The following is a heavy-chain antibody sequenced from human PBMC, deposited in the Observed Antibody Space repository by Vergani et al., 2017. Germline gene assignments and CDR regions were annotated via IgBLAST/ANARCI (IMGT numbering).Heavy chain of an antibody. CDR3: ASPYVGGRDY. D-gene: IGHD2-15*01. CDR2: IYYSGST. V-gene: IGHV4-59*01. J-gene: IGHJ4*02. Sequence: QVQLQQWGPGLVKPSETLSLTCTVSGGSISSYYWSWIRQPPGKGLEWIGYIYYSGSTNYNPSLKSRVTISVDTSKNQFSLKLSSVTAADTAVYYCASPYVGGRDYWGQGTLVTVSS. CDR1: GGSISSYY.